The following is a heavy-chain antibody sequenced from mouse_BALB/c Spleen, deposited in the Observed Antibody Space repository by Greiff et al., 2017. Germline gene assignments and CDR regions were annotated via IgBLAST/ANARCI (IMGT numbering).Heavy chain of an antibody. J-gene: IGHJ4*01. CDR3: AREAYYYDDGYYAMDY. CDR2: ISYDGSN. Sequence: EVKLMESGPGLVKPSQSLSLTCSVTGYSITSGYYWNWIRQFPGNKLEWMGYISYDGSNNYNPSLKNRISITRDTSKNQFFLKLNSVTTEDTATYYCAREAYYYDDGYYAMDYWGQGTSVTVSS. CDR1: GYSITSGYY. D-gene: IGHD2-4*01. V-gene: IGHV3-6*02.